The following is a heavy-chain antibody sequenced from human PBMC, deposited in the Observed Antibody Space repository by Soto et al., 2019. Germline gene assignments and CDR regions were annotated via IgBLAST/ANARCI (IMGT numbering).Heavy chain of an antibody. Sequence: QITLKESGPTLVKPTQTLTLTCTFSGFSLSTSGVGVGWIRQPPGKALEWLAVIYWNDDKRYSPSLKSRLTITKGTSDNQVVLTMTNVDPVDTASYYCAHFYGYEEFEYWGQGTLVTVSS. CDR1: GFSLSTSGVG. J-gene: IGHJ4*02. V-gene: IGHV2-5*01. CDR3: AHFYGYEEFEY. CDR2: IYWNDDK. D-gene: IGHD5-12*01.